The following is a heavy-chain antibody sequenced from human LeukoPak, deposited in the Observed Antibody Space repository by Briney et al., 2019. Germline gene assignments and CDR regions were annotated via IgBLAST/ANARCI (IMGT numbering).Heavy chain of an antibody. D-gene: IGHD2-15*01. CDR1: GFTFSSYS. V-gene: IGHV3-74*01. CDR3: ACSAT. Sequence: GGSLRLSCAASGFTFSSYSMNWVRQAPGEGLVWVSRVNSDGSSTTYADSVKGRFTISRDNAKNTAHLQMNSLRAEDTGVYYCACSATWGQGTPVTVSS. J-gene: IGHJ5*02. CDR2: VNSDGSST.